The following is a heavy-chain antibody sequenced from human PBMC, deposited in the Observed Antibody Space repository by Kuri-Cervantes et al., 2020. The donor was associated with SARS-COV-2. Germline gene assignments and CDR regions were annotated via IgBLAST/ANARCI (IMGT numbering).Heavy chain of an antibody. CDR1: GLTFSRYW. CDR2: IRQDGSQK. V-gene: IGHV3-7*01. J-gene: IGHJ6*03. CDR3: ARLGYCNSSSCNRGDYYYYYMDV. Sequence: GGSLRLSCAASGLTFSRYWMSWVRQAPGKGLEWVANIRQDGSQKLYVDSVKGRFTISRDNANNKMYLQMNSLRAEDTAVYYCARLGYCNSSSCNRGDYYYYYMDVWGNGSTVTVSS. D-gene: IGHD2-2*03.